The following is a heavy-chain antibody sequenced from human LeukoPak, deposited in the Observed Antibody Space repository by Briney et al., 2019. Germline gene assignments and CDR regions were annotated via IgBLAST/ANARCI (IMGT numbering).Heavy chain of an antibody. V-gene: IGHV3-48*02. CDR3: ARVNSGVEVAYYYYGMDV. J-gene: IGHJ6*02. CDR1: GFTCSRYS. Sequence: PGWSLRLSCAASGFTCSRYSVNWVSPTQRNGLELVSYIRCSSSTIYYAHSVKGRFTISRDNAKNSLYLQMNSLRDEDTAVYFCARVNSGVEVAYYYYGMDVWGPGTTVTVSS. CDR2: IRCSSSTI. D-gene: IGHD4-17*01.